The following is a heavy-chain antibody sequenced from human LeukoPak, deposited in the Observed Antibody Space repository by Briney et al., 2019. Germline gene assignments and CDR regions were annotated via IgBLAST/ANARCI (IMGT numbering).Heavy chain of an antibody. CDR3: ARVVGAGYFDL. Sequence: PGGSLRLSCAASGFTFSSYAMSWVRQAPGKGLEWVSAISGSGGSTYYADSVKGRFTISRDNAKNSLYLQMNSLRAEDTAVYYCARVVGAGYFDLWGRGTLVTVSS. D-gene: IGHD1-26*01. CDR2: ISGSGGST. CDR1: GFTFSSYA. J-gene: IGHJ2*01. V-gene: IGHV3-23*01.